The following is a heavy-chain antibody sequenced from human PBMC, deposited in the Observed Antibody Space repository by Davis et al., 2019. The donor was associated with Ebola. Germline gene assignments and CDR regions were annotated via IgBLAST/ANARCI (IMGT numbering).Heavy chain of an antibody. CDR3: ARDGSYSSSWPLDY. CDR1: GGSFSAYY. Sequence: MPSETLSLTCAVYGGSFSAYYWSWIRQPPGRGLEWIGEINHSGSTNYNPSLKSRVTISVDTSKNQFSLKVTSVTAAETAVYYCARDGSYSSSWPLDYWGQGTLVTVSS. CDR2: INHSGST. V-gene: IGHV4-34*01. D-gene: IGHD6-13*01. J-gene: IGHJ4*02.